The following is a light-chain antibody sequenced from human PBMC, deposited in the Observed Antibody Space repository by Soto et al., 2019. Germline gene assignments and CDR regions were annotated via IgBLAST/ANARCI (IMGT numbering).Light chain of an antibody. V-gene: IGKV1-27*01. CDR2: SAS. CDR3: QQYNGYSTWT. J-gene: IGKJ1*01. Sequence: DVQMTQSPSSLSASVGDRVTITCRASQGISNYLAWYQQKPGKAPSLLIYSASTLQSGVPSRFSGSRSGTDFTLTISSLQPEDVATYYCQQYNGYSTWTFGQGTKVEIK. CDR1: QGISNY.